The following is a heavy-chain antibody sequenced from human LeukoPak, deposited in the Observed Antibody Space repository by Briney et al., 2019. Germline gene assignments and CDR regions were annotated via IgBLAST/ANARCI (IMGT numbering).Heavy chain of an antibody. CDR1: GYSITENYY. CDR2: VYHTGNT. V-gene: IGHV4-38-2*02. CDR3: ARNRYFDWREFDS. J-gene: IGHJ4*02. D-gene: IGHD3-9*01. Sequence: SETLSLTWTVSGYSITENYYWGWVRLPPGKGLEWIGNVYHTGNTYYNPSLKSRVTVSIDTSKNQISLRLTSVTAADTALYYCARNRYFDWREFDSWGQGILVTVSS.